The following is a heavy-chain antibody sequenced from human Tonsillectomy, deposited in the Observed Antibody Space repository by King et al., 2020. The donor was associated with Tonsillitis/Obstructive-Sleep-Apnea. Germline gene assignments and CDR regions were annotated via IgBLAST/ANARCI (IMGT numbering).Heavy chain of an antibody. CDR3: ARLYCSGNRCHSVSRYYFDY. V-gene: IGHV5-51*03. CDR2: IYPGATET. Sequence: EQLVQSGAEVKKPGESLKISCKGSGYSFTTYWIAWVRQMPEKGPEWMGIIYPGATETKYSPSFHGQVTISADKSVSTAYLEWSSLKASDTALYYCARLYCSGNRCHSVSRYYFDYWGQGTLVTVSS. J-gene: IGHJ4*02. CDR1: GYSFTTYW. D-gene: IGHD2-15*01.